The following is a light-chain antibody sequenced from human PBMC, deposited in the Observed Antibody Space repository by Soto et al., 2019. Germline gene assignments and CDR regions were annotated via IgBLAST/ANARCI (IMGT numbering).Light chain of an antibody. J-gene: IGKJ1*01. CDR3: QQYGSSPRT. V-gene: IGKV3-20*01. CDR1: QSVGSNS. CDR2: GAS. Sequence: EIVLTQSPGTLSLSPGEGATLSCRASQSVGSNSLAWFQQRPGQAPRLLIYGASSRATGIPDRFSGSGSGTEFTLTISRLEPEDFAVYYCQQYGSSPRTFGQGTKVEIK.